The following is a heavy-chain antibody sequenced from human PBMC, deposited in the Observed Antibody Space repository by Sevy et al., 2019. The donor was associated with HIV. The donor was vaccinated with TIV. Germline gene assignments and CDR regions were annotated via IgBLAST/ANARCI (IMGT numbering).Heavy chain of an antibody. D-gene: IGHD3-3*01. CDR1: GFPFYGSW. CDR2: INKDGSRE. V-gene: IGHV3-7*01. J-gene: IGHJ4*02. CDR3: AQEDYWRFDY. Sequence: GGSLRLSCIASGFPFYGSWMSWVRQAPGKGLEWVAKINKDGSRENFVDSVKGRFTISRDNAKNSLYLHMNSLRAEDTAVYYCAQEDYWRFDYWGQGTLVTVSS.